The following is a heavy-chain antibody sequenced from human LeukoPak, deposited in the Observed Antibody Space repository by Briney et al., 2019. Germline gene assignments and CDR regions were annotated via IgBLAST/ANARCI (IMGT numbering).Heavy chain of an antibody. V-gene: IGHV4-59*01. CDR1: GGSISSYY. Sequence: SETLSLTCTVSGGSISSYYWSWIRQPPGKGLEWIEYIYYSGSTNYNPSLKSRVTISVDTSKNQFSLKLSSVITADTAVYYCARADGYNPFDYWGQGTLVTVSS. D-gene: IGHD5-24*01. J-gene: IGHJ4*02. CDR2: IYYSGST. CDR3: ARADGYNPFDY.